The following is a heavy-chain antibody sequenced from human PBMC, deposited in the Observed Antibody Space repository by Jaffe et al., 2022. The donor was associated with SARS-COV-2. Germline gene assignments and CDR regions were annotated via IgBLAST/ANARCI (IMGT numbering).Heavy chain of an antibody. CDR2: IKSDGQTT. CDR3: ARDLSLVTTVVQNWFVP. D-gene: IGHD4-17*01. Sequence: EVQLVESGGGLIQPGGSLRLSCRASGFTFSSYWMHWVRQAPGKGLVWISGIKSDGQTTTYADFVKGRFTISRDNAKSTLYLQMNSLRVEDTAVYFCARDLSLVTTVVQNWFVPWGQGTLVTVSS. J-gene: IGHJ5*02. V-gene: IGHV3-74*01. CDR1: GFTFSSYW.